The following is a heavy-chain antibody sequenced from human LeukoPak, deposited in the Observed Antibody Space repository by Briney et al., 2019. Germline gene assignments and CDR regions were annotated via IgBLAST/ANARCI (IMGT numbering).Heavy chain of an antibody. J-gene: IGHJ3*02. CDR2: ISWNSGSI. V-gene: IGHV3-9*03. Sequence: GRSLRLSCAASGFTFDDYAMHWVRQAPGKGLEWVSGISWNSGSIGYADSVKGRFTISRDNAKNSLYLQMNNLRAEDMALYYCAKADSSGYYAAFDIWGQGTMVIVSS. CDR1: GFTFDDYA. D-gene: IGHD3-22*01. CDR3: AKADSSGYYAAFDI.